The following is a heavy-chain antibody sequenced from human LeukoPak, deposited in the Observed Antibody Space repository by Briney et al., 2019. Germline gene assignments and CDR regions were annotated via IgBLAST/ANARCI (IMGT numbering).Heavy chain of an antibody. Sequence: SETLSLTCTVSGGSISSYYWSWIRQPPGKGLEWIGYIYYSGSTNYNPSLKSRVTISVDTSKNQFSLKLSSVTAADTAVYYCARGRGEFGYWGQGTLVTVSS. V-gene: IGHV4-59*01. CDR1: GGSISSYY. D-gene: IGHD3-10*01. CDR2: IYYSGST. J-gene: IGHJ4*02. CDR3: ARGRGEFGY.